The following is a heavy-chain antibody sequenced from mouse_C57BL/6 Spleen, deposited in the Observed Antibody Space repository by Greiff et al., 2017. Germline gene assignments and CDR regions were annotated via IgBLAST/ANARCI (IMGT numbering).Heavy chain of an antibody. J-gene: IGHJ4*01. CDR1: GYTFTDYE. V-gene: IGHV1-15*01. D-gene: IGHD1-1*02. CDR3: TRLWQAMDY. Sequence: VQLQQSGAELVRPGASVTLSCKASGYTFTDYEMHWVKQTPVHGLEWIGAIDPETGGTAYNQKSKGKAILTADKSSSTAYMELRSLTSEDSAVYYCTRLWQAMDYWGQGTSVTVSS. CDR2: IDPETGGT.